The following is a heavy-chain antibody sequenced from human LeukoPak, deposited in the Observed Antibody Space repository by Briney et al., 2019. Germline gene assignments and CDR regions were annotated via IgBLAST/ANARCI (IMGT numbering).Heavy chain of an antibody. D-gene: IGHD6-13*01. CDR3: AKDGQIAAAAYYFDY. Sequence: GGSLRLSCAASGFTFSSYVMHWVRQAPGKGLEWVAVIASDGRDKHYVDSVKGRFTISRENSKNTLYLQMNSLRAEDTAVYYCAKDGQIAAAAYYFDYWGQGTLVTVSS. CDR2: IASDGRDK. J-gene: IGHJ4*02. CDR1: GFTFSSYV. V-gene: IGHV3-30*18.